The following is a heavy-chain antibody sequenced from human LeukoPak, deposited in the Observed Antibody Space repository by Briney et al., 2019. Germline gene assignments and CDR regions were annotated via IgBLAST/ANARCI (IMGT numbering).Heavy chain of an antibody. CDR2: INYSGST. V-gene: IGHV4-39*07. CDR3: ARGPWIHHHYFDY. CDR1: GGSISSSSYY. Sequence: ASETLSLTCIVSGGSISSSSYYWDWIRQPPGKGLEWIGSINYSGSTYYNPSLKSRVTISVDTSKNQFSLKLSSVTAADTAVYYCARGPWIHHHYFDYWGQGTLVTVSS. J-gene: IGHJ4*02. D-gene: IGHD5-18*01.